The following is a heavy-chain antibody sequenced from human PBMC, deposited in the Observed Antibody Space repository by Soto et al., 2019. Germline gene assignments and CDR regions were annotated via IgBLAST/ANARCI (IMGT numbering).Heavy chain of an antibody. J-gene: IGHJ3*02. V-gene: IGHV1-2*02. D-gene: IGHD2-15*01. CDR2: INPNSGGT. CDR3: AREGITPITNAFDI. Sequence: ASVKVSCKASGYTFTGYYMHWVRQAPGQGLEWMGWINPNSGGTNYAQKFQGRVTMPRDTSISTAYMELSRLRSDDTAVYYCAREGITPITNAFDIWGQGTMVTVSS. CDR1: GYTFTGYY.